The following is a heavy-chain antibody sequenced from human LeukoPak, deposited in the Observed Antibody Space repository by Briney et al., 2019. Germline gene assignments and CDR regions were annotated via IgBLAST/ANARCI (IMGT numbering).Heavy chain of an antibody. CDR1: GESFSGYY. J-gene: IGHJ6*02. D-gene: IGHD6-19*01. CDR2: INHSGST. CDR3: ARVGSGWSEGGMDV. Sequence: PSETLSLTCAVYGESFSGYYWSWIRQPPGKGLEWIGEINHSGSTNYNPSLKSRVTISVDTSKNQFSLKLSSVTAADTAVYYCARVGSGWSEGGMDVWGQGTTVTVSS. V-gene: IGHV4-34*01.